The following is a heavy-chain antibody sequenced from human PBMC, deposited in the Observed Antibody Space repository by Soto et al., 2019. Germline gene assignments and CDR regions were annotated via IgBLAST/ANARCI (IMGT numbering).Heavy chain of an antibody. CDR1: GFSLSTTGVG. Sequence: QITLKESGPTLVKPTQTLTLTCTFSGFSLSTTGVGVGWIRQPPGKALEWLALIYWDGEKRYSPSLKSWLTITKDTSKTQVVLTMTNMDPVDTATYYCAHRPWYAFEPWGQGILVTVSS. V-gene: IGHV2-5*02. J-gene: IGHJ5*02. CDR3: AHRPWYAFEP. D-gene: IGHD6-13*01. CDR2: IYWDGEK.